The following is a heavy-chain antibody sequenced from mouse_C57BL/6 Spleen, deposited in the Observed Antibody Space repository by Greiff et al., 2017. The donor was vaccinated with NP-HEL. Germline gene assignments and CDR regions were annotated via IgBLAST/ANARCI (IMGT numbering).Heavy chain of an antibody. D-gene: IGHD1-1*01. Sequence: EVQLQQSGAELVRPGASVKLSCTASGFNIKDDYMHWVKQRPEQGLEWIGWIDPENGDTEYASKFQGKATITADTSSNTAYLQLSSLTSEDTAVYYCTRNDYGSPFAYWGQGTLVTVSA. V-gene: IGHV14-4*01. CDR1: GFNIKDDY. J-gene: IGHJ3*01. CDR3: TRNDYGSPFAY. CDR2: IDPENGDT.